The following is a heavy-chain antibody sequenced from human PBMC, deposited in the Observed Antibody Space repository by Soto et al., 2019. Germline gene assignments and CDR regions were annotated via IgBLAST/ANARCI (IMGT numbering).Heavy chain of an antibody. Sequence: PGGSLGLSCAASGFTFSSYGMNCVRQAPGKGLEWVSSISSSGSYIYYADSVKGRFTISRDNAKNSLYLQMNSLRAEDTAVYYCARHYASGNYYSPVDYWGQGA. CDR1: GFTFSSYG. V-gene: IGHV3-21*01. J-gene: IGHJ4*02. CDR3: ARHYASGNYYSPVDY. D-gene: IGHD3-10*01. CDR2: ISSSGSYI.